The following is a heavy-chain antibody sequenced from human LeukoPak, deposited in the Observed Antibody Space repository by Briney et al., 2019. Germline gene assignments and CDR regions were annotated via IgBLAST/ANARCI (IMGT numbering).Heavy chain of an antibody. CDR1: GYTFTSYY. J-gene: IGHJ3*02. D-gene: IGHD3-22*01. Sequence: ASVKVSCKASGYTFTSYYMHWVRQAPGQGLEWMGIINPSGGSTSYAQKFQGRVTTTRDMSTSTVYMELSSLRSEDTAVYYCARGPAQTDSSDSDDAFDIWGQGTMVTVSS. CDR2: INPSGGST. CDR3: ARGPAQTDSSDSDDAFDI. V-gene: IGHV1-46*01.